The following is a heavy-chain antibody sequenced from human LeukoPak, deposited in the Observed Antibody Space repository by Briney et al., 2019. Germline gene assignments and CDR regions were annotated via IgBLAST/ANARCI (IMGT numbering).Heavy chain of an antibody. CDR3: ARVVRSHFES. Sequence: SETLSLTCTVSGDSMRSSSYSWSWSRQPAGKGLEWIGRSYHTGSTNYNPSLSSRVTITVDTSKNQFSLKLTSVTASDTAVYYCARVVRSHFESWGQATLVTVSS. D-gene: IGHD3-16*02. CDR1: GDSMRSSSYS. CDR2: SYHTGST. J-gene: IGHJ4*02. V-gene: IGHV4-61*02.